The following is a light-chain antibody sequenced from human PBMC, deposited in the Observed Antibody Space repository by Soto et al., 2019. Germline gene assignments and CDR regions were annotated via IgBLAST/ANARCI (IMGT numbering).Light chain of an antibody. CDR2: DVS. J-gene: IGLJ1*01. Sequence: QPARSQPRSVSGSPGHSFTISCTGTSRDVGGYNYVSWYQQHPGKAPKLMIYDVSKRPSGVPDRFSGSKSGNTASLTISGLQAEDEADYYCCSYAGSYTPRHVFGTGTKVTVL. CDR1: SRDVGGYNY. V-gene: IGLV2-11*01. CDR3: CSYAGSYTPRHV.